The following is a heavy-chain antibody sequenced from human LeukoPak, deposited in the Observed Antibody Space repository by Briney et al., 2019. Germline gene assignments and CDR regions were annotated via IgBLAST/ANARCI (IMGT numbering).Heavy chain of an antibody. CDR3: ARDLGDSSGYMDY. CDR2: IYHSGST. CDR1: GGSISSGGYY. J-gene: IGHJ4*02. Sequence: SETLSLTCTVSGGSISSGGYYWSWIRQPSGKGLEWIGYIYHSGSTYYNPSLKSRVTISVDRSKNQFSLKLSSVTAADTAVYYCARDLGDSSGYMDYWGQGTLVTVSS. D-gene: IGHD3-22*01. V-gene: IGHV4-30-2*01.